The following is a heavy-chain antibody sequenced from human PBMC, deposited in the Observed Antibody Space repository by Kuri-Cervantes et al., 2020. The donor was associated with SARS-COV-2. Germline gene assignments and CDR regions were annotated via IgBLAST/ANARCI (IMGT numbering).Heavy chain of an antibody. D-gene: IGHD7-27*01. J-gene: IGHJ4*02. CDR2: ISSSSSTI. CDR3: AGVGWGSPFDY. CDR1: GFTFNNYA. Sequence: GESLKISCAASGFTFNNYAMSWVRQAPGKGLEWVSYISSSSSTIYYADSVKGRFTISRDNAKNSLYLQMNSLRAEDTAVYYCAGVGWGSPFDYWGQGTLVTVSS. V-gene: IGHV3-48*01.